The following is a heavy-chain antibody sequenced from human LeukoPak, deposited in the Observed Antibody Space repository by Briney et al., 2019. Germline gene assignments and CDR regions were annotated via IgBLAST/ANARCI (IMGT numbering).Heavy chain of an antibody. CDR3: ARVKGGIVVVVAATYDAFDI. D-gene: IGHD2-15*01. Sequence: ASVKVSCKASGYTFTGYYMHWVRQAPGQGLEWMGWISPNSGGTNYAQKFQGRVTMTRDTSISTAYMELSRLRSDDTAAYYCARVKGGIVVVVAATYDAFDIWGQGTMVTVSS. CDR1: GYTFTGYY. J-gene: IGHJ3*02. V-gene: IGHV1-2*02. CDR2: ISPNSGGT.